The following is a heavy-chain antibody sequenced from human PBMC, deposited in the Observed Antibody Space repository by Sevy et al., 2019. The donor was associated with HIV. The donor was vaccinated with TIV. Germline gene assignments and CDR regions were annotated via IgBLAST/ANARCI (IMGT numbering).Heavy chain of an antibody. Sequence: GGSLRLSCSASGFTFNTYGIHWVRQAPGKGLEWVAAISFDGSVKLYADSVKGRFTISRDNSKKTLYLQMSSLRAEDTAVYYCAKGAGQWLAMSFDYWGQGTLVTVSS. J-gene: IGHJ4*02. CDR2: ISFDGSVK. V-gene: IGHV3-30*18. CDR3: AKGAGQWLAMSFDY. CDR1: GFTFNTYG. D-gene: IGHD6-19*01.